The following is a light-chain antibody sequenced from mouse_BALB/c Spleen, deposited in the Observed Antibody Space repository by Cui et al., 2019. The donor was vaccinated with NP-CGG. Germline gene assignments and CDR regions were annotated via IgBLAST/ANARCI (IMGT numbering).Light chain of an antibody. CDR2: GTN. V-gene: IGLV1*01. J-gene: IGLJ1*01. CDR1: IGAVTTSNY. CDR3: ALWYSNHWV. Sequence: HAVVCQESALTTSPGKTVTLTCRSSIGAVTTSNYANWVQEKPDHLFTGLIGGTNNRAPGVPARFSGSLIGDKAALTITGAQTEDEAIYFCALWYSNHWVFGGGTKLTVL.